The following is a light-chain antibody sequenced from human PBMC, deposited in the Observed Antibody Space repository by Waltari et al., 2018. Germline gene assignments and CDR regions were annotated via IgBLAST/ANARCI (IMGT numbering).Light chain of an antibody. CDR3: QKYNNALRT. CDR1: QGISNY. J-gene: IGKJ1*01. CDR2: AAS. V-gene: IGKV1-27*01. Sequence: DVQMTQSPSSLSASVGGRVTITCRASQGISNYLAWYQQKPGKVPKLLIYAASTLQSGFPSRFSGSGSGTDFTLTITSLQPEDVATYYCQKYNNALRTFGQGTKVEIK.